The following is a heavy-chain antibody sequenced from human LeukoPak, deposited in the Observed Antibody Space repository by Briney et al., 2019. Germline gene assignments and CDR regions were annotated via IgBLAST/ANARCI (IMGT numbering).Heavy chain of an antibody. D-gene: IGHD3-10*01. CDR3: ARDRAYGEAFDI. Sequence: GGSLRPSCAASGFTVSSNYMSWVRQAPGKGLEWVSVIYSGGSTYYADSVKGRFTISRDNSKNTLYLQMNSLRAEDTAVYYCARDRAYGEAFDIWGQGTMVTVSS. V-gene: IGHV3-66*01. CDR1: GFTVSSNY. J-gene: IGHJ3*02. CDR2: IYSGGST.